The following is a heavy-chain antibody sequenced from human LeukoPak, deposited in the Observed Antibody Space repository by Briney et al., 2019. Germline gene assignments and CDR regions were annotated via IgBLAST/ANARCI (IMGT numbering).Heavy chain of an antibody. V-gene: IGHV4-59*08. Sequence: SETLSLTCTVSGGSISSYYWSWIRQPPGKGLEWIGYIHYSGGITYYNPSLKSRVTISVDTSKNQFSLSLSSVTAADTAVYYCARHGDGDNYEIFKHWGQGTLVTVSS. CDR3: ARHGDGDNYEIFKH. D-gene: IGHD5-24*01. CDR2: IHYSGGIT. J-gene: IGHJ1*01. CDR1: GGSISSYY.